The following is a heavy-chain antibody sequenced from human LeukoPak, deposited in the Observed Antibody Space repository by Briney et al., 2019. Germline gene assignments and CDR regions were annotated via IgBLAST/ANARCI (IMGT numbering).Heavy chain of an antibody. D-gene: IGHD1-1*01. CDR1: GFTVSSNQ. CDR3: AGTGNGRVYDL. CDR2: IYSGGNT. J-gene: IGHJ4*02. V-gene: IGHV3-53*01. Sequence: PGGSLRLSCVASGFTVSSNQITWVRQAPGKGLEWVSVIYSGGNTYAADSVRGRFTISRDSSKNTVNLQLNSLRVEDTATYYCAGTGNGRVYDLWGQGTLVTVSS.